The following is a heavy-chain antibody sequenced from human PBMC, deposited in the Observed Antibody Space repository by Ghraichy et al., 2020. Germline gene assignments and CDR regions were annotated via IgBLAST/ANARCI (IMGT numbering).Heavy chain of an antibody. D-gene: IGHD3-22*01. CDR2: ISSSSSTI. V-gene: IGHV3-48*02. Sequence: GGSLRLACAASGFTFSSYSMNWVRQAPGKGLEWVSYISSSSSTIYYADSVKGRFTISRDNAKNSLYLQMNSLRDEDTAVYYCAREAASYYYDSSGYTSWFDPWGQGTLVTVSS. CDR1: GFTFSSYS. J-gene: IGHJ5*02. CDR3: AREAASYYYDSSGYTSWFDP.